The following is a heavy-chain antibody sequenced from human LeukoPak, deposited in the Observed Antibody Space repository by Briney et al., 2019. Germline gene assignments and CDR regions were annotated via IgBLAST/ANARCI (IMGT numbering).Heavy chain of an antibody. CDR1: GYTFTGYY. D-gene: IGHD3-22*01. CDR3: ARVRDSSGYFTRDAFDI. J-gene: IGHJ3*02. Sequence: GASVKVSRKASGYTFTGYYMHWVRQAPGQGLEWMGWINPNSGGTNYAQKFQGRVTMTRDTSISTAYMELSRLRSDDTAVYYCARVRDSSGYFTRDAFDIWGQGTMVTVSS. V-gene: IGHV1-2*02. CDR2: INPNSGGT.